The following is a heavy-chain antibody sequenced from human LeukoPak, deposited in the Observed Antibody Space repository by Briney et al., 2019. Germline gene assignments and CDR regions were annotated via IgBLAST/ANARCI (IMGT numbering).Heavy chain of an antibody. J-gene: IGHJ4*02. V-gene: IGHV3-48*02. CDR2: IDSSSTTI. Sequence: PGGSLRLSCAASGFTFSIYSMTWVRRAPGKGLEGVSYIDSSSTTIYYADSVKGRFTISRDNAKYSLYLQMNSLRDEDTAVYYCARDHYSRNDYWGQGTLVTVSS. CDR1: GFTFSIYS. D-gene: IGHD6-13*01. CDR3: ARDHYSRNDY.